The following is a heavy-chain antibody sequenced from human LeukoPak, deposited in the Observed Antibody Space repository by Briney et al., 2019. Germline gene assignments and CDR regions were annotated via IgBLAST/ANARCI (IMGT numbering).Heavy chain of an antibody. V-gene: IGHV1-18*01. CDR1: GYTFTSYG. Sequence: ASVKVSCKASGYTFTSYGISWVRQAPGQGLEWMGWFSAYNGNTNYAQKLQGRVTMTTDTSTSTAYMELSSLRSEDTAVYYCARGTTVTTGFDYWGQGTLVTVSS. CDR3: ARGTTVTTGFDY. CDR2: FSAYNGNT. D-gene: IGHD4-11*01. J-gene: IGHJ4*02.